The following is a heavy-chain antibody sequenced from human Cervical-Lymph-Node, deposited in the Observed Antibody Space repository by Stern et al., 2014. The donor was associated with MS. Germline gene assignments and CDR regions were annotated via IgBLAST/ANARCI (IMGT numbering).Heavy chain of an antibody. CDR3: ARDKMHSFDY. Sequence: VQLVESGTEVKKPGASLIVSCKASGYTFTSYGISWVRQAPGQGLEWVGWISADSGTTKYAQNLRDRITLTRDTSTGTAYMELRPLRSEDTAVYYCARDKMHSFDYWGQGTLVSVSS. CDR1: GYTFTSYG. V-gene: IGHV1-18*01. CDR2: ISADSGTT. J-gene: IGHJ4*02. D-gene: IGHD3-3*02.